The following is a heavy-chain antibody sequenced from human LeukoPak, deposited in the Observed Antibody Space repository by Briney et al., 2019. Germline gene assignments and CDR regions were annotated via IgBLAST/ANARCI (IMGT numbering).Heavy chain of an antibody. D-gene: IGHD6-19*01. CDR3: ARVAVAGMYYYYYMDV. Sequence: GGSLRLSCAASGFTFSSYGMHWVRQAPGKGLEWVAFIRYDGSNKYYADSVKGRSTISRDNSKNTLYLQMNSLRAEGTAVYYCARVAVAGMYYYYYMDVWGKGTTVTISS. J-gene: IGHJ6*03. V-gene: IGHV3-30*02. CDR2: IRYDGSNK. CDR1: GFTFSSYG.